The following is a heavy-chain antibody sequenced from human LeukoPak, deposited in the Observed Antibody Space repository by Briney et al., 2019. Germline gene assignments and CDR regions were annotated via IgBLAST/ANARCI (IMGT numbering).Heavy chain of an antibody. J-gene: IGHJ6*02. V-gene: IGHV3-64*01. CDR2: ISSNGGST. D-gene: IGHD3-10*01. CDR3: ARSGYGSGSYYIILDYYYGMDV. Sequence: GGSLRLPCAASGFTFSSYAMHWVRQAPGKGLEYVSAISSNGGSTYYANSVKGRFTISRDNSKNTLYLQMGSLRAEDMAVYYCARSGYGSGSYYIILDYYYGMDVWGQGTTVTVSS. CDR1: GFTFSSYA.